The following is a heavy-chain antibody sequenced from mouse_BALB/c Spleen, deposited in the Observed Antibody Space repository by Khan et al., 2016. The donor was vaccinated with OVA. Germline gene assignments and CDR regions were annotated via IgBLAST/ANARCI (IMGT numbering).Heavy chain of an antibody. Sequence: QVQLKESGAELMKPGASVKISCKATGYTFSSYWIEWVKQRPGHGLEWIGEILPGSGRTNFNEKFKGKATFTADTSSNTDYMQLSSLTSEDSAVDYGARGKYYGSSSWFDYWGQGTLVTVSA. V-gene: IGHV1-9*01. J-gene: IGHJ3*01. CDR3: ARGKYYGSSSWFDY. D-gene: IGHD1-1*01. CDR1: GYTFSSYW. CDR2: ILPGSGRT.